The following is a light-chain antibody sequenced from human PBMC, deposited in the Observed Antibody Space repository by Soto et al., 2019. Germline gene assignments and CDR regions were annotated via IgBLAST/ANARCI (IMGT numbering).Light chain of an antibody. CDR1: QSVSSSY. CDR3: QQYGSSPLT. V-gene: IGKV3-20*01. Sequence: EMVLTQSPGTLSLSPGERATLSCRASQSVSSSYLAWYQQKPGQPPRLLIYGASSRATGIPDRFSGSGSGTDFTLTISRLEPEDFAVDYCQQYGSSPLTLGQGTKVEIK. J-gene: IGKJ1*01. CDR2: GAS.